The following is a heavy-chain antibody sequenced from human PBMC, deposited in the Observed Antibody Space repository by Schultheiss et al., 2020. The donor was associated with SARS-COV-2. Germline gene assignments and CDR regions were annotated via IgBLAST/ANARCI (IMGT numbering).Heavy chain of an antibody. D-gene: IGHD2-2*02. CDR1: GFTFSSYA. CDR2: ISYDGSNK. CDR3: AKDPYCSSTSCYKNWFDP. Sequence: GGSLRLSCAASGFTFSSYAMHWVRQAPGKGLEWVAVISYDGSNKYYADSVKGRFTISRDNSKNTLYLQMNSLRAEDTAVYYCAKDPYCSSTSCYKNWFDPWGQGTLVTVSS. V-gene: IGHV3-30*07. J-gene: IGHJ5*02.